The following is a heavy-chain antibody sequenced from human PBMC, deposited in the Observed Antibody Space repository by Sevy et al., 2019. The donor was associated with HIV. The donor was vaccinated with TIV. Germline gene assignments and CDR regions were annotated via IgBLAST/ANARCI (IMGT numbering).Heavy chain of an antibody. J-gene: IGHJ4*02. D-gene: IGHD3-10*01. CDR3: AKSAITMVRGVIRGWENDY. V-gene: IGHV3-30*18. CDR1: GFTFSSYG. CDR2: ISYDGSNK. Sequence: GGSLRLSCAASGFTFSSYGMHWVRQAPGKGLEWVAVISYDGSNKYYADSVKGRFTISRDNSKNTLYLQMNSLRAEDTAVYYCAKSAITMVRGVIRGWENDYWGQGTLVTVSS.